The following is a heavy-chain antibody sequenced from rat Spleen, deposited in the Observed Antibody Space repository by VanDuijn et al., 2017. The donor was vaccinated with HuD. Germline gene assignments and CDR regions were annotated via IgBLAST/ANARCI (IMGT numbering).Heavy chain of an antibody. CDR2: IHYEGSST. Sequence: EVQLVESGGGLVQPGGSMNLSCAASGFTFSDYYMAWVRQAPKKGLEWVASIHYEGSSTYYGDSVKGRFTISRDNAKSSLYLQMDSLRSEDTATYYCARRHYGYTDYFDYWGQGVMVTVSS. D-gene: IGHD1-9*01. CDR1: GFTFSDYY. V-gene: IGHV5-22*01. CDR3: ARRHYGYTDYFDY. J-gene: IGHJ2*01.